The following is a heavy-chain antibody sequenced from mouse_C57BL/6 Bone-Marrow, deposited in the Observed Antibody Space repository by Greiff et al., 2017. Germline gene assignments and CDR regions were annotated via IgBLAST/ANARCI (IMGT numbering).Heavy chain of an antibody. J-gene: IGHJ2*01. Sequence: EVKLVESGGGLVQPKGSLKLSCAASGFSFNTYAMNWVRQAPGKGLEWVARIRSKSNNYATYYADSVKDRFTISRDDSESMLYLQMNNLKTEDTAMYYCVRQARDGYYFDYWGQGTTLTVSS. CDR2: IRSKSNNYAT. CDR1: GFSFNTYA. D-gene: IGHD3-1*01. V-gene: IGHV10-1*01. CDR3: VRQARDGYYFDY.